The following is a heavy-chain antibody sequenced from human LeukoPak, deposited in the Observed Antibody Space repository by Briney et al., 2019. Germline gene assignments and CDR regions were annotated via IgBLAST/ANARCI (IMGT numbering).Heavy chain of an antibody. V-gene: IGHV4-39*01. CDR1: GGSISSSSYY. CDR3: AISLRYFDWLLSGLFDY. D-gene: IGHD3-9*01. CDR2: VYYSGTT. Sequence: KTSETLSLTCTVSGGSISSSSYYWGWIRQPPGKGLEWIGSVYYSGTTYYNPSLKSRVTISVDTSKNQFSLKLSSVTAADTAVYYCAISLRYFDWLLSGLFDYWGQGTLVTASS. J-gene: IGHJ4*02.